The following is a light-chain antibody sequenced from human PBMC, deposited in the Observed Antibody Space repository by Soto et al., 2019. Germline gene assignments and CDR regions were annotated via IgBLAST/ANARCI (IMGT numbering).Light chain of an antibody. V-gene: IGKV3-15*01. CDR2: GAS. CDR3: QQYSDSPIT. Sequence: EIVMTQSPATLSVSPGERATISCRASQSVGRNLAWYQQRPGQAPRLLIHGASARPSGVPARFSGSGSGTDFTLTIISLQSEDFAVYYCQQYSDSPITFGPGTTVDLK. CDR1: QSVGRN. J-gene: IGKJ3*01.